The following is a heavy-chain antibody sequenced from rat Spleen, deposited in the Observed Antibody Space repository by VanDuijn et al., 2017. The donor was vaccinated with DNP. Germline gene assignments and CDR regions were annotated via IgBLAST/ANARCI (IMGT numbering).Heavy chain of an antibody. V-gene: IGHV2-6*01. CDR1: GFSLTSYN. CDR3: TRDVPNVLDY. D-gene: IGHD5-1*01. Sequence: QVQLKESGPGLVQPSRTLSLTCTVSGFSLTSYNVHWVRQPPGKGLEWIAAISSGGNTYFNPLLTSRLSIRRDTSKSQVFLKMNSLQTEDTAIYFCTRDVPNVLDYWGQGVMVTVSS. CDR2: ISSGGNT. J-gene: IGHJ2*01.